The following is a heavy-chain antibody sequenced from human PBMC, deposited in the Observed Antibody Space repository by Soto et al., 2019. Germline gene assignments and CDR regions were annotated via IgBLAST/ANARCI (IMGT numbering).Heavy chain of an antibody. CDR2: IYWDDDK. CDR1: AFSLSTGGVG. V-gene: IGHV2-5*02. CDR3: IQSRCGGDCLQSYASYYYYGMDV. Sequence: ESGPTLVNPTQTLTLTCTFSAFSLSTGGVGVGWIRQPPGKALEWLALIYWDDDKRYSPSLRSRLTITKDTSKNQVVLTMTNMDPVDTATYYCIQSRCGGDCLQSYASYYYYGMDVWGQGITVNVSS. D-gene: IGHD2-21*02. J-gene: IGHJ6*02.